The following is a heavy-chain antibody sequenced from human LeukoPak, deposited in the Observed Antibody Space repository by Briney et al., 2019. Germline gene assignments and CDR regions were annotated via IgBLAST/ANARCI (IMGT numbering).Heavy chain of an antibody. CDR3: ARAGTPLLLAY. V-gene: IGHV1-18*01. CDR1: LYTFTSYG. D-gene: IGHD2-15*01. CDR2: ISAHNGKT. Sequence: SVKVSSKASLYTFTSYGIISVRQSPGQGRQWMGWISAHNGKTKYTQNLHCRVTMTTHTSTNTVYLELRSLTSDDTAVYYCARAGTPLLLAYWGQETLVTVSS. J-gene: IGHJ4*02.